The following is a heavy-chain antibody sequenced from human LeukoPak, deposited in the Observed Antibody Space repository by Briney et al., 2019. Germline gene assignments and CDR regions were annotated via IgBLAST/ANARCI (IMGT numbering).Heavy chain of an antibody. V-gene: IGHV3-21*04. CDR2: ISSSSSYI. D-gene: IGHD4-11*01. CDR1: GFTFSSYS. Sequence: GGSLRLSCAASGFTFSSYSMNWVRQAPGKGLEWVSSISSSSSYIYYADSVKGRFTISRDNSNNRLYLQMSGLTAADTAVYFCARSEINDYSRFWGQGILVTVSS. J-gene: IGHJ4*02. CDR3: ARSEINDYSRF.